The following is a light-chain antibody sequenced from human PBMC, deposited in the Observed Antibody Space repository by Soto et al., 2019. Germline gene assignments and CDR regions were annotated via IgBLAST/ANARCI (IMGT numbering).Light chain of an antibody. V-gene: IGKV1-5*03. J-gene: IGKJ5*01. CDR1: QTISSW. CDR2: KAS. Sequence: DIQMTQSPSTLSGSVGDRVTITCRASQTISSWLAWYQQKPGKAPKLLIYKASTLKGGVPSRFSGSGSGTEFTLTISSLQPEDFATYYCQQASSFPPTFGQGTRLEIK. CDR3: QQASSFPPT.